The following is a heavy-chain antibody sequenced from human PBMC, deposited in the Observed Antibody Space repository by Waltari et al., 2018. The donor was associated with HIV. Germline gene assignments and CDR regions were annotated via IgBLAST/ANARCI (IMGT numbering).Heavy chain of an antibody. V-gene: IGHV3-30*02. J-gene: IGHJ6*02. CDR1: VFTFSGYD. CDR2: MRSDGSSK. Sequence: QVQLVESGGGVVQPGGSLRLSCGASVFTFSGYDMHWVRPAPGKGLEWVTYMRSDGSSKNYADSVKGRFTISRDNSKNTVYLQMNSLRPEDTAVYFCAKNGATLTTSSYYYYYGMDVWGQGTTVTVSS. CDR3: AKNGATLTTSSYYYYYGMDV. D-gene: IGHD4-4*01.